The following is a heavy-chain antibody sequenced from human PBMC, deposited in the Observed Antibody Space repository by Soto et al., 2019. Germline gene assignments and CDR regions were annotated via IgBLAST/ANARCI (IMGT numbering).Heavy chain of an antibody. D-gene: IGHD6-13*01. J-gene: IGHJ5*02. CDR2: IYYSGST. Sequence: PSETLSLTCPVSGGSISSGGYYWSWIRQHPGKGLEWIGYIYYSGSTYYNPSLKSRVTISVDTSKNQFSLKLSSVTAADTAVYYCAREGYSRINWFDPWGQGTLVTVSS. CDR3: AREGYSRINWFDP. V-gene: IGHV4-31*03. CDR1: GGSISSGGYY.